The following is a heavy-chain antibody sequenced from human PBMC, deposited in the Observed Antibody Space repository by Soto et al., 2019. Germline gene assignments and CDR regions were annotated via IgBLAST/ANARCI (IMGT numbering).Heavy chain of an antibody. J-gene: IGHJ6*02. CDR2: IYSGGST. CDR1: GFTVSSNY. V-gene: IGHV3-53*01. D-gene: IGHD2-8*01. CDR3: ARDNVSEPYYYYGMDV. Sequence: PGGSLRLSCAASGFTVSSNYMSWVRQAPGKGLEWVSVIYSGGSTYYADSVKGRFTISRDNSKNTLYLQMNSLRAEDTAVYYCARDNVSEPYYYYGMDVWGQGTTVTVSS.